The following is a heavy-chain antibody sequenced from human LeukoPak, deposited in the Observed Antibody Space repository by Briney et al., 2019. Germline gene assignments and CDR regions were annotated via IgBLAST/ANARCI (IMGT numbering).Heavy chain of an antibody. J-gene: IGHJ3*02. V-gene: IGHV4-34*01. CDR2: INHSGST. CDR1: GGSFSGYY. Sequence: SETLSLTCAVYGGSFSGYYWSWIRQPPGKGLEWIGEINHSGSTNYNPSLKSRVTISVDTSKNQFSLKLSSVTAADTAVYYCAREDHSSIAVAGTHLHVFDIWGQGTMVTVFS. D-gene: IGHD6-19*01. CDR3: AREDHSSIAVAGTHLHVFDI.